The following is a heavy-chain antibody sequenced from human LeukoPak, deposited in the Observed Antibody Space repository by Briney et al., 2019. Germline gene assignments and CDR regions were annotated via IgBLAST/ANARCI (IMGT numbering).Heavy chain of an antibody. J-gene: IGHJ4*02. CDR2: ISYDGSNK. CDR1: GFTFSSYA. Sequence: GRSLRLSCAASGFTFSSYAMHWVRQAPGKGLERVAVISYDGSNKYYADSVKGRFTISRDNSKNTLYLQMNSLRAEDTAVYYCASPGRGAGDLRFDYWGQGTLVTVSS. CDR3: ASPGRGAGDLRFDY. D-gene: IGHD4-17*01. V-gene: IGHV3-30*04.